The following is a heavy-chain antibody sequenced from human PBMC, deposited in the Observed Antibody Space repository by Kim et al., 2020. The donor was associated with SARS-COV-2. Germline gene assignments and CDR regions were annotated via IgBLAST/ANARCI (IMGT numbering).Heavy chain of an antibody. D-gene: IGHD3-10*01. V-gene: IGHV3-21*01. CDR2: ISSSSGYI. Sequence: GGSLRLSCAASGFTFNIYSMNWVRQAPGKGLEWVSSISSSSGYIYNADSVKGRFTISRDNAKNSLYLQMKSLRAEDTAVYYCARDLGGYYGPHYWGQGTLVTVSS. J-gene: IGHJ4*02. CDR1: GFTFNIYS. CDR3: ARDLGGYYGPHY.